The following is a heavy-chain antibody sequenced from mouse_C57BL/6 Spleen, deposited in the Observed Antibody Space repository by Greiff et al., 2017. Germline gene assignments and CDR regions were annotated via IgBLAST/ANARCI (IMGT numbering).Heavy chain of an antibody. D-gene: IGHD2-2*01. CDR1: GFTFSSYA. V-gene: IGHV5-4*01. J-gene: IGHJ4*01. CDR2: ISDGGSYT. Sequence: EVQLVESGGGLVKPGGSLKLSCAASGFTFSSYAMSWVRQTPEKRLEWVATISDGGSYTYYPDNVKGRFTISRDNAKNNLYLQMSHLKSEDTAMYYCARDTGGYGGMDYWGQGTSVTVSS. CDR3: ARDTGGYGGMDY.